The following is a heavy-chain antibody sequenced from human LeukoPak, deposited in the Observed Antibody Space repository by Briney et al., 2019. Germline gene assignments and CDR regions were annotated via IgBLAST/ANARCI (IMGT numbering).Heavy chain of an antibody. CDR3: ARSSGQSPPSDY. D-gene: IGHD3-22*01. CDR2: IWYDGSNK. V-gene: IGHV3-33*01. Sequence: PGGSLRLSCAASGFTFSSYGMHWVRQAPGKGLEWVAVIWYDGSNKYYADSVEGRFTISRDNSKNTLYLQMNSLRAEDTAVYYCARSSGQSPPSDYWGQGTLVTVSS. J-gene: IGHJ4*02. CDR1: GFTFSSYG.